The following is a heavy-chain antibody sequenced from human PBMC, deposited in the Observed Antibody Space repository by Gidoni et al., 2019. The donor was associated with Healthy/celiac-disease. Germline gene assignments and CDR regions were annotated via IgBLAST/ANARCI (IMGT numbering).Heavy chain of an antibody. Sequence: VQLVQSGAEVKTHGASVMVSCKASGYTFTSYAMHWVRHAPGQRIEWMGLINAGNGNTKYAQKVQGRVTITRDKYASTAYMELSSLRSEDTAVYYCARGSYSSGWYFQHWGQGTLVTVSA. CDR3: ARGSYSSGWYFQH. CDR1: GYTFTSYA. CDR2: INAGNGNT. V-gene: IGHV1-3*01. D-gene: IGHD6-19*01. J-gene: IGHJ1*01.